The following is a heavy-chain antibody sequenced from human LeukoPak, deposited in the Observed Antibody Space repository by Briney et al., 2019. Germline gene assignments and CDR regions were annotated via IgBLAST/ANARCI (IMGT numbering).Heavy chain of an antibody. V-gene: IGHV4-59*08. CDR1: GGSIRSYH. J-gene: IGHJ4*02. Sequence: SETLSLTCTVSGGSIRSYHWSWIRKPPGKGLEWIGYIYYSGRTNYNPSLRSRVTMSVDTSKNQFSLQLSSVTAADTAVYYCVRSSTYHLFDDWGQGTLVTVSS. CDR3: VRSSTYHLFDD. D-gene: IGHD2-15*01. CDR2: IYYSGRT.